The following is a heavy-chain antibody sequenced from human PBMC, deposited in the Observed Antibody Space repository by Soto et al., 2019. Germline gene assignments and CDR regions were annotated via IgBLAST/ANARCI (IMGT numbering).Heavy chain of an antibody. CDR2: IGSSSSYI. V-gene: IGHV3-21*01. Sequence: EVQLVESGGGLVKPGGSLRLSCAASGFTFSSYIMNWVRQAPGKGLEWVSSIGSSSSYIYYADSVKGRFTMSRDNAKNSLHLQINSLRAEDTAVYYCARDQSSGLGTFDYWGQGTLVTVSS. J-gene: IGHJ4*02. D-gene: IGHD6-19*01. CDR1: GFTFSSYI. CDR3: ARDQSSGLGTFDY.